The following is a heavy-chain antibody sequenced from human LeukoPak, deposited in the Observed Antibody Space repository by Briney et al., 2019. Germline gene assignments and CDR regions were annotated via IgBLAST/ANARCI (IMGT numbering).Heavy chain of an antibody. CDR2: ISSSSSNI. CDR1: GFTFSSYS. D-gene: IGHD3-10*01. Sequence: PGGSLRLSCAASGFTFSSYSMNWVRQAPGKGLEWVSSISSSSSNIYYADSVKGRFTISRDNAKNSLYLQMSSLRVEDTAVYYCARAYYGSGNTYYFDYWGQGTLVTISS. J-gene: IGHJ4*02. CDR3: ARAYYGSGNTYYFDY. V-gene: IGHV3-21*01.